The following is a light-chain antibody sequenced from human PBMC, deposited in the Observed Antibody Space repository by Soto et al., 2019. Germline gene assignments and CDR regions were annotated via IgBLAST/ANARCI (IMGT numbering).Light chain of an antibody. CDR2: GAS. V-gene: IGKV3-20*01. Sequence: ETVLTQSPGTLSLSPGERATLSCRASQSVRNNYLAWYQQKPGQAPRLLIYGASGRATGTPDRFSGSGSGTDFTLTISIREPEDCAVYYCQKYGTLPCSLGQGTKLELK. CDR3: QKYGTLPCS. CDR1: QSVRNNY. J-gene: IGKJ2*03.